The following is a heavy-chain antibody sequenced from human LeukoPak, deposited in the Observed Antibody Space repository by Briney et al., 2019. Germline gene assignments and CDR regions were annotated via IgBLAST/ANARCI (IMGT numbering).Heavy chain of an antibody. V-gene: IGHV3-23*01. J-gene: IGHJ4*02. D-gene: IGHD3-22*01. CDR3: AKLAYYDSSGYYYYFDY. Sequence: GGSLRLSCAATGFTFSSYAMSWVRQAPGKGLEWGSAISGSGGSTYYADSVKGRFTISRDNSKNTVYLQMNSLRAEDTAVYYCAKLAYYDSSGYYYYFDYWGQGTLVTVSS. CDR2: ISGSGGST. CDR1: GFTFSSYA.